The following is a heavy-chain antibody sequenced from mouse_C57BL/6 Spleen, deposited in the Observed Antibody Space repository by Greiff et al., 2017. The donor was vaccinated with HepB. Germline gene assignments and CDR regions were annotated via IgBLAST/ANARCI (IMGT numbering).Heavy chain of an antibody. D-gene: IGHD2-5*01. V-gene: IGHV5-9*01. CDR3: ARHPPYYSNYRGAMDY. Sequence: EVKLVESGGGLVKPGGSLKLSCAASGFTFSSYTMSWVRQTPEKRLEWVATISGGGGNTYYPDSVKGRFTISRDNAKNTLYLQMSSLRSEDTALYYCARHPPYYSNYRGAMDYWGQGTSVTVSS. CDR1: GFTFSSYT. CDR2: ISGGGGNT. J-gene: IGHJ4*01.